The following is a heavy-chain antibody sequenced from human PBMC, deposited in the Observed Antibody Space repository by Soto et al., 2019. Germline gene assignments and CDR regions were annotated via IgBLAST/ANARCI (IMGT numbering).Heavy chain of an antibody. J-gene: IGHJ3*02. V-gene: IGHV3-9*01. Sequence: EVQLVESGGGLVQPGRSLRLSCVASGFTFGDYGMHWVRQAPGRGPEWVSGVTWNSGNTAYAETVKGRFTISRDNAKNSLYSQMNSLRAEDTALYYWLKDGLTSLFGLVYDGSDIWGHGTMVIVSS. CDR3: LKDGLTSLFGLVYDGSDI. D-gene: IGHD3-3*01. CDR1: GFTFGDYG. CDR2: VTWNSGNT.